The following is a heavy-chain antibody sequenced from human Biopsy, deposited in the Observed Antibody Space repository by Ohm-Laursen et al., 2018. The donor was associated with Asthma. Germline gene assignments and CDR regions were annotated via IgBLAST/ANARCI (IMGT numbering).Heavy chain of an antibody. CDR1: GYTFNSAG. Sequence: SVKVSRKTSGYTFNSAGITWVRQAPGQGLEWMGWISVYNGNTKVAQKLQDRVTMVTDTSTSTAYMELRSLRSDDTAVYFCARAVDYSHYYGIDVWGQGTTVTVS. D-gene: IGHD3-10*01. V-gene: IGHV1-18*01. CDR3: ARAVDYSHYYGIDV. J-gene: IGHJ6*02. CDR2: ISVYNGNT.